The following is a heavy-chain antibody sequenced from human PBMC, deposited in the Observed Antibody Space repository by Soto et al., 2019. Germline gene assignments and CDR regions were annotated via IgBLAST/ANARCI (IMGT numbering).Heavy chain of an antibody. V-gene: IGHV4-61*01. CDR1: GGSVSSGSYY. Sequence: QVQLQESGPGLVKPSETLSLTCTVSGGSVSSGSYYWSWIRQPPGKGLEWIGYIYYSGSTNYNPYLKSRVTISVDTSKNQFSLKLSSVTAADTAVYYCARVAVSGYYHYPWYYYGMDVWGQGTTVTVSS. CDR3: ARVAVSGYYHYPWYYYGMDV. J-gene: IGHJ6*02. D-gene: IGHD3-22*01. CDR2: IYYSGST.